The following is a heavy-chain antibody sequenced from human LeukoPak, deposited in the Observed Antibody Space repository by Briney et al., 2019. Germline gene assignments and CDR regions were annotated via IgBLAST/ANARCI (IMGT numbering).Heavy chain of an antibody. J-gene: IGHJ5*02. CDR2: INAGNGNT. V-gene: IGHV1-3*01. D-gene: IGHD2-2*01. CDR3: AREAFYCSSTSCYFPRGVPKIFGP. CDR1: GYTFTSYA. Sequence: GASVKVSFKASGYTFTSYAMHWVRQAPGQRLEWMGWINAGNGNTKYSQKFQGRVTITRDTSASTAYMELSSLRSEDTAVYYCAREAFYCSSTSCYFPRGVPKIFGPWRQGTLVTVSS.